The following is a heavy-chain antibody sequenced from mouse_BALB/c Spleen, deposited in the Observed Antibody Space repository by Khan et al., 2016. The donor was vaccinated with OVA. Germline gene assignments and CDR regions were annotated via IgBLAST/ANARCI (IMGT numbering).Heavy chain of an antibody. Sequence: EVELVESGGGLVKPGGSLKLSCAASGFTFSDYYMYWVRQTPEKRLEWVVTISDGGSYTYYPDSVQVRFRISRDNAKNNLYLQMSSLKSEDTAMYYGARACYGGIAYWGQAALVTVSA. CDR2: ISDGGSYT. CDR1: GFTFSDYY. CDR3: ARACYGGIAY. D-gene: IGHD1-1*01. J-gene: IGHJ3*01. V-gene: IGHV5-4*02.